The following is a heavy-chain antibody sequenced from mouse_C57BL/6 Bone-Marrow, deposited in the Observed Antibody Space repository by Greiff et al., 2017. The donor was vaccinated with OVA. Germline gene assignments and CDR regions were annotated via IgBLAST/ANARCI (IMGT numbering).Heavy chain of an antibody. CDR1: GFNIKDYY. V-gene: IGHV14-1*01. Sequence: EVKLQQSGAELVRPGASVKLSCTASGFNIKDYYMHWVKQRPEQGLEWIGRIDPEDGDTEYAPKFQGKATMTADTSSNTAYLQLSSLTSEDTAVYYCTPSTMVTPWFAYWGQGTLVTVSA. CDR2: IDPEDGDT. CDR3: TPSTMVTPWFAY. J-gene: IGHJ3*01. D-gene: IGHD2-2*01.